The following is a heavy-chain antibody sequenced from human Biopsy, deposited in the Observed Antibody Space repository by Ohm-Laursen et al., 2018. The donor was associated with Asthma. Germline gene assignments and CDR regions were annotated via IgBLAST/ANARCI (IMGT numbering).Heavy chain of an antibody. J-gene: IGHJ6*02. V-gene: IGHV1-69*01. CDR2: IIPIFGTA. CDR1: GGTFSSYA. D-gene: IGHD3-16*01. CDR3: ARWGIQGVRLWGMDV. Sequence: SSVKVSCKASGGTFSSYAISWVRQAPGQGLEWMGGIIPIFGTANYAQKFQGRVTITADESTSTAYLELSSLRSEDTAVYYCARWGIQGVRLWGMDVWGQGTTVTVSS.